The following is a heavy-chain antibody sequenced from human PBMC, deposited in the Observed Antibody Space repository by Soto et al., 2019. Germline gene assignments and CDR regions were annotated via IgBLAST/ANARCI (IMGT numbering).Heavy chain of an antibody. J-gene: IGHJ3*02. CDR2: TRNKANSYTT. CDR1: GFTFSDHY. Sequence: GGSLRLSCAASGFTFSDHYMDWVRQAPGKGLEWVGRTRNKANSYTTEYAASVKGRFTISRDDSKNSLYLQMNSLKTEDTAVYYCARGRVGATYDDFDIWGQGTMVTVSS. D-gene: IGHD1-26*01. V-gene: IGHV3-72*01. CDR3: ARGRVGATYDDFDI.